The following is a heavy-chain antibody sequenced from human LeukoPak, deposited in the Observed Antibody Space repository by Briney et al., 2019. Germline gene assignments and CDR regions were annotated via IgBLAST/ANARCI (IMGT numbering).Heavy chain of an antibody. D-gene: IGHD6-19*01. CDR2: ISYDGSNE. Sequence: GRSLRLSCAASGFTFSSYGMHWVRQAPGKGLEWVTVISYDGSNEYYADSVKGRFTISRDNSKNTLYLQMNSLRAEDTAVYYCAKDYAVAGIRYFDYWGQGTLVTVSS. CDR3: AKDYAVAGIRYFDY. CDR1: GFTFSSYG. V-gene: IGHV3-30*18. J-gene: IGHJ4*02.